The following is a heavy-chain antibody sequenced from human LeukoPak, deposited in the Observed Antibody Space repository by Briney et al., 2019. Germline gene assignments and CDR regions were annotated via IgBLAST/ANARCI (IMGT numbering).Heavy chain of an antibody. Sequence: GGSLRLSCAASGFTFSSYAMGWVRQAPGKGPEWVSGISVSGGSTYYADSVKGRFTISRDNSKNTLYMQMNSLTAEDTAVYYCASMYFSQYLQHWGQGTLVTVSS. J-gene: IGHJ1*01. CDR1: GFTFSSYA. V-gene: IGHV3-23*01. CDR2: ISVSGGST. CDR3: ASMYFSQYLQH. D-gene: IGHD2-8*01.